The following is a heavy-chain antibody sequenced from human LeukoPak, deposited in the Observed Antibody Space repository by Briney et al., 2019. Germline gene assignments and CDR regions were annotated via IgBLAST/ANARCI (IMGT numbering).Heavy chain of an antibody. CDR1: GGSISSYY. V-gene: IGHV4-59*08. D-gene: IGHD3-22*01. CDR3: ARLDSSGYYFFDY. Sequence: SETLSLTCTVSGGSISSYYWSWIRQPPGKGLEWIGYIYYSGSTNYNPSLKSRVTISVDTSKNQFSLKLSSVTAADTAVYYCARLDSSGYYFFDYWGQGTLVTVSS. J-gene: IGHJ4*02. CDR2: IYYSGST.